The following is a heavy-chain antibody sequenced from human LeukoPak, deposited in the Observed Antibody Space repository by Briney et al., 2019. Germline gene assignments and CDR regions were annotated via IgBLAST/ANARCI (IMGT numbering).Heavy chain of an antibody. CDR1: GFTFSSYA. Sequence: GGSLRLSCAASGFTFSSYAMHWVRQAPGKGLEWVAVISYDGSNKYYADSVKGRFTISRDNSKNTLYLQMNSLRAEDTAVYYCAREKQQLSGAFDIWGQGTMVTVSS. CDR3: AREKQQLSGAFDI. V-gene: IGHV3-30*04. D-gene: IGHD6-13*01. J-gene: IGHJ3*02. CDR2: ISYDGSNK.